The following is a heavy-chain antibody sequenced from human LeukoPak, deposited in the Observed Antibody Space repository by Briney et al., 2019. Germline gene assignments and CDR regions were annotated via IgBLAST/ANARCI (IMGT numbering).Heavy chain of an antibody. Sequence: ASVKVSCKVSGYTLTELSMHWVRQAPGKGLEWMGGFDPEDGETIYAQKSQGRVTMTEDTSTDTAYMELSSLRSEDTAVYFCARGHPYSAIARGFDYWGQGTLVTVSS. V-gene: IGHV1-24*01. CDR2: FDPEDGET. CDR1: GYTLTELS. J-gene: IGHJ4*02. CDR3: ARGHPYSAIARGFDY. D-gene: IGHD1-26*01.